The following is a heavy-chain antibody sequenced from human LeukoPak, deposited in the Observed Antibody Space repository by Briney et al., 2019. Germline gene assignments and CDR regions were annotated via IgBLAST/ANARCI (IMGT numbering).Heavy chain of an antibody. J-gene: IGHJ5*02. V-gene: IGHV4-34*01. CDR2: INHSGST. CDR3: ASLGDYSSSWYVPYP. Sequence: SETLSLTCAVYGGSFSGYYWRWIRQPPGKGLEWIGEINHSGSTNYNPSLKSRLTISVDTSKNQFSLKLSSVTAADTAVYYCASLGDYSSSWYVPYPWGQGTLVTVSS. CDR1: GGSFSGYY. D-gene: IGHD6-13*01.